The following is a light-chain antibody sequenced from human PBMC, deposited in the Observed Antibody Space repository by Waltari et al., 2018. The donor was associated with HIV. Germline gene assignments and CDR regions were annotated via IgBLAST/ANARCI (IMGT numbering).Light chain of an antibody. V-gene: IGKV3-20*01. CDR2: GAS. CDR3: QQSGT. Sequence: EIVLTQSPGTLSLSPGERATVSCRASPSVSSRDLARDQQKYGQAPRLPKYGASSSANGSPDRVSGSGAGTEFTLTSARLVPEGGAGYCCQQSGTFGQGTRVEIK. J-gene: IGKJ1*01. CDR1: PSVSSRD.